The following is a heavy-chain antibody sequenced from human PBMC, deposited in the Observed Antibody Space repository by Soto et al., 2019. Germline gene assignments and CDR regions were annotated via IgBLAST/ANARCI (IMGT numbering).Heavy chain of an antibody. CDR2: ISYDGSNK. V-gene: IGHV3-30-3*01. CDR1: GFTFSSYA. CDR3: ARALIAVAGDAFDI. Sequence: QVQLVESGGGVVQPGRSLRLSCAASGFTFSSYAMHWVRQAPGKGLEWVAVISYDGSNKYYADSVKGRFTISRDNSKNPLYLQMHSLRAEDTAVYYCARALIAVAGDAFDIWGQGTMVTVSS. D-gene: IGHD6-19*01. J-gene: IGHJ3*02.